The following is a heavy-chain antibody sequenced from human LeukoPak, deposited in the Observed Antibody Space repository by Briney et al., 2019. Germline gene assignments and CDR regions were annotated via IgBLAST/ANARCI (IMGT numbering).Heavy chain of an antibody. D-gene: IGHD3-3*01. CDR1: GYTFTGYY. V-gene: IGHV1-2*02. J-gene: IGHJ4*02. Sequence: ASVKVSCKASGYTFTGYYMHWVRQALGQGLEWMGWINPNSGGTNYAQKFQGRVTMTRDTSISTAYMELSRLRSDDTAVYYCARDYQGSGYSDYWGQGTLVTVSS. CDR3: ARDYQGSGYSDY. CDR2: INPNSGGT.